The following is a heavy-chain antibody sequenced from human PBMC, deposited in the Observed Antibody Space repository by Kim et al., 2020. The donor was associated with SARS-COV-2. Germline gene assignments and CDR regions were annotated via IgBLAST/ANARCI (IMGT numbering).Heavy chain of an antibody. Sequence: GGSLRLSCAASRFTFSSYAMSWVRQAPGKGLEWVSAISCSGGSTYYADSVKGRFTISRDNSKNTLYLQMNSLRAEDTAIYYCAKDRPDPVTPYFDYWGQGTLVTVSS. CDR2: ISCSGGST. V-gene: IGHV3-23*01. CDR1: RFTFSSYA. J-gene: IGHJ4*02. D-gene: IGHD4-4*01. CDR3: AKDRPDPVTPYFDY.